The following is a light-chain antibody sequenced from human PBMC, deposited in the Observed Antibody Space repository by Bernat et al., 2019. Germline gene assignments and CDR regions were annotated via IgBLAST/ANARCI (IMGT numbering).Light chain of an antibody. Sequence: QSALTQPASVSGSPGQSITISCTGTSSDVGSYDHVSWYQQHPGKAPKLMIYEVTKRHSGVSNRFYGSKSGNTASLTISGLQAEDEAEYFCCSRACRNDFWVFGGGTKLTVL. J-gene: IGLJ3*02. CDR1: SSDVGSYDH. CDR3: CSRACRNDFWV. V-gene: IGLV2-23*02. CDR2: EVT.